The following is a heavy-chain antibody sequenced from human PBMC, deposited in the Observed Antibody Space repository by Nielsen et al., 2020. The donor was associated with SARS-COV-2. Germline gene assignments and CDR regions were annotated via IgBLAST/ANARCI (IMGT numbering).Heavy chain of an antibody. CDR3: ARDAYGDLIYGMDV. Sequence: ISCTASGFSFMTYNMHWVRPAPGKGLEWVAAILHYGGNVYHADSVKGRFTISRDNSRNTLYLQMNTLRPEDTAVYSCARDAYGDLIYGMDVWGRGTTVTVSS. CDR2: ILHYGGNV. D-gene: IGHD4-17*01. V-gene: IGHV3-30*04. CDR1: GFSFMTYN. J-gene: IGHJ6*02.